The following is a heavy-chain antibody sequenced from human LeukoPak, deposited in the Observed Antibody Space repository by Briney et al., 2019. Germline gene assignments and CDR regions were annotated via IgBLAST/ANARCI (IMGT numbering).Heavy chain of an antibody. CDR3: ARVNNFNPFDY. J-gene: IGHJ4*02. CDR1: GYTFTSYY. D-gene: IGHD1-1*01. Sequence: ASVKASCKASGYTFTSYYMHWVRQAPGQGLEWMGWIYSYNDKTTYAQNFQGRVTLTTDTSTTTAYMELKSLRSDDTAVYYCARVNNFNPFDYWGQGTLVTVSS. V-gene: IGHV1-18*04. CDR2: IYSYNDKT.